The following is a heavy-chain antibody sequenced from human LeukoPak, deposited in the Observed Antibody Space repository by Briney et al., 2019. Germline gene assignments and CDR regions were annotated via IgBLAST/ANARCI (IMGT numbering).Heavy chain of an antibody. V-gene: IGHV3-23*01. Sequence: GGSLRLSCAASGVTFSSYAMSWVRQAPGKGLEWVSAISGSGGSTYYADSVKGRFTISRDNSKNTLYLQMNSLRAEDTAVYYCAKSRGNYYYYGMDVWGQGTTVTVSS. D-gene: IGHD6-13*01. CDR3: AKSRGNYYYYGMDV. CDR1: GVTFSSYA. CDR2: ISGSGGST. J-gene: IGHJ6*02.